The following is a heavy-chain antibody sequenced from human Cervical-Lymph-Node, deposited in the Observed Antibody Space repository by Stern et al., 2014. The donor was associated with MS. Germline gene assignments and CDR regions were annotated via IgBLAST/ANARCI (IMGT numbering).Heavy chain of an antibody. CDR2: IYYSGST. V-gene: IGHV4-39*01. D-gene: IGHD3-22*01. J-gene: IGHJ5*02. Sequence: QLQLQESGPGLVKPSETLSLTCTVSGGSISSSSYYWGWIRQPPGKGLEWIGSIYYSGSTYYNPSLRSRFTISVAPPKTQFSLKLSSVTAADTAVYYCARWAYSSGWYNWFDPWGQGTLVTVSS. CDR3: ARWAYSSGWYNWFDP. CDR1: GGSISSSSYY.